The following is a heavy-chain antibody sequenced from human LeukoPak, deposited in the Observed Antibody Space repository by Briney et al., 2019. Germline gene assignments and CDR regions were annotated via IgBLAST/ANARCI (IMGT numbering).Heavy chain of an antibody. V-gene: IGHV1-24*01. CDR1: GYTLTELS. CDR2: FDPEDGET. D-gene: IGHD1-20*01. CDR3: ATVPSPHRYNYHYGMDV. Sequence: ASVKDSCKVSGYTLTELSMHWVRQAPGKGLEWMGGFDPEDGETIYAQKFQGRVTTTEDTSTDTAYMELSSLRSEDTAVYYCATVPSPHRYNYHYGMDVWGQGTTVIVSS. J-gene: IGHJ6*02.